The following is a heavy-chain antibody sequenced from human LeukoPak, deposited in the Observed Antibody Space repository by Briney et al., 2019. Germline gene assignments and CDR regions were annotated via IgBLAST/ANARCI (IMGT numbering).Heavy chain of an antibody. Sequence: GGSLRLSCAASGFTFSNYAMSWVRQAPGKGLEWVSAIIGTNTNTYYAHSVKGRFTISRDNSKNTLYLQMNSLRAEDTAVYYCATDTAMVKAVDYWGQGTLVTVSS. V-gene: IGHV3-23*01. D-gene: IGHD5-18*01. J-gene: IGHJ4*02. CDR1: GFTFSNYA. CDR3: ATDTAMVKAVDY. CDR2: IIGTNTNT.